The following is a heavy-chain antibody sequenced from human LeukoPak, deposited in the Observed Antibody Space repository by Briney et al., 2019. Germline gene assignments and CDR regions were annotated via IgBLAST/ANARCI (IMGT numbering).Heavy chain of an antibody. CDR1: GFAFGTYS. V-gene: IGHV3-21*01. CDR3: ARVLSGCETTRCELDY. Sequence: NPGGSLRLSCAASGFAFGTYSMNWVRQAPGKGLEWVSSISSSSTYIYYADSVKGRVTISRDNAKNSLYLQMNSLRAEDTAVYYCARVLSGCETTRCELDYWGQGTLVTVSS. J-gene: IGHJ4*02. D-gene: IGHD1-26*01. CDR2: ISSSSTYI.